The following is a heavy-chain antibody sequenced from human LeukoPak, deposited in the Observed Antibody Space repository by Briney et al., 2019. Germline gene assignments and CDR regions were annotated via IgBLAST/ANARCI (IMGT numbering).Heavy chain of an antibody. Sequence: GGSLRLPCAASGFTVSSNYMSWVRQAPGKRLEWVSVIYSGGSTYYADSVKGRFTISRDNSKNTLYLQMNSLRAEDTAVYYCASTFYGDSPPYWGQGTLVTVSS. CDR1: GFTVSSNY. V-gene: IGHV3-66*01. CDR2: IYSGGST. CDR3: ASTFYGDSPPY. D-gene: IGHD4-17*01. J-gene: IGHJ4*02.